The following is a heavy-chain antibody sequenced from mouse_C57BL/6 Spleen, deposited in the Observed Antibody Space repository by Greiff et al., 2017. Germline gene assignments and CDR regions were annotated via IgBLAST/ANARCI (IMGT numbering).Heavy chain of an antibody. J-gene: IGHJ4*01. CDR2: IHPNSGST. V-gene: IGHV1-64*01. CDR1: VYTFTSYW. CDR3: ARLPFYAMDY. Sequence: QVQLQQPGAELVKPGASVKLSCKASVYTFTSYWMHWVKPRPGQGLEWIGMIHPNSGSTNYNEKFKSKATLTVDKSSSTAYMQLSSLTSEDSAVYYCARLPFYAMDYWGQGTSDTASS.